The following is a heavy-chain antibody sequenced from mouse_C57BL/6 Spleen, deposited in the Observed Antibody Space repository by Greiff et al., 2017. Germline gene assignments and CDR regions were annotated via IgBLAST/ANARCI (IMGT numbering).Heavy chain of an antibody. CDR2: ISDGGSYT. CDR1: GFTFSSYA. D-gene: IGHD1-1*01. CDR3: ARDRDYGSSFDY. V-gene: IGHV5-4*01. J-gene: IGHJ2*01. Sequence: EVKLEESGGGLVKPGGSLKLSCAASGFTFSSYAMSWVRQTPEKRLEWVATISDGGSYTYYPDNVKGRFTISRDNAKNNLYLQMSHLKSEDTAMYYCARDRDYGSSFDYWGQGTTLTVSS.